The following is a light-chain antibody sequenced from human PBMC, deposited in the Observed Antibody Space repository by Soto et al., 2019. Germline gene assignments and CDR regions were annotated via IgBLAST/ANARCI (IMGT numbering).Light chain of an antibody. CDR1: QSVDSRF. CDR3: QQYDSSRT. J-gene: IGKJ1*01. Sequence: EIVLTQSPGTLSLSPGESATLSCRASQSVDSRFLAWYQQKPGQAPRLIMYGASTRATGIPDRFSGSGSGTDFTLSISSLEHEDFAVYYCQQYDSSRTFGQGTKVEMK. CDR2: GAS. V-gene: IGKV3-20*01.